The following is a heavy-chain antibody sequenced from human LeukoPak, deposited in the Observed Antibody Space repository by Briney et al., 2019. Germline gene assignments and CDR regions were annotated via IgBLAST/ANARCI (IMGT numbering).Heavy chain of an antibody. D-gene: IGHD2-2*01. CDR1: GFTFSSYS. Sequence: GGSLRLSCAACGFTFSSYSMNLVRQAPGKGLEWVSSSSSSSSYIYYADSVKGRFTISRDNAKNSLYLQMNSLRAEDTAVYYCARDLVVVPAAINEDWFDPWGQGTLVTVSS. V-gene: IGHV3-21*01. J-gene: IGHJ5*02. CDR2: SSSSSSYI. CDR3: ARDLVVVPAAINEDWFDP.